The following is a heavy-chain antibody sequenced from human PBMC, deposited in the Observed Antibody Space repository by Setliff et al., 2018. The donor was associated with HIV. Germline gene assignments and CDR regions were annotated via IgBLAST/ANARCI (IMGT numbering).Heavy chain of an antibody. CDR2: ISSSSSTI. CDR3: ARSRAAGFDY. Sequence: GGSLRLSCAASGFTFSDCSMSWVRQAPGKGLEWISYISSSSSTIYYADSVRGRFTISRDNAKNSLYLKMNSLRAEDTAVYYCARSRAAGFDYWCQGTLVTVSS. D-gene: IGHD6-13*01. J-gene: IGHJ4*02. CDR1: GFTFSDCS. V-gene: IGHV3-48*01.